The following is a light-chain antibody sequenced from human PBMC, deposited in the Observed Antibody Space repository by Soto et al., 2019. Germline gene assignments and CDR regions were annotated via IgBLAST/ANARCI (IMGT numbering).Light chain of an antibody. CDR3: KEYNNYWT. J-gene: IGKJ1*01. CDR2: NAS. Sequence: DLQMTQSPSTLSSSLGDTVTITCRASQTISRWLAWYQQKPGKAPRLLIYNASTLESGVQSRFSASGSGTEFTLTISSLHPDDFATYYCKEYNNYWTFGQGTKVDIK. V-gene: IGKV1-5*01. CDR1: QTISRW.